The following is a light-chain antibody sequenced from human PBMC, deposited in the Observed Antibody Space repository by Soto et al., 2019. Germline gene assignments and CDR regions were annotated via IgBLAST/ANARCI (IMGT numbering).Light chain of an antibody. CDR3: QQRYSGPRT. J-gene: IGKJ1*01. CDR1: QSVISQ. Sequence: EIVLTQSPATLSLSPGERATLSCRASQSVISQLSWYQHKPGQAPSLLIYDTSNRAPGIPARFSGSGSGTDFTLTISSLEPEDFAVYYCQQRYSGPRTFGQGTKV. CDR2: DTS. V-gene: IGKV3-11*01.